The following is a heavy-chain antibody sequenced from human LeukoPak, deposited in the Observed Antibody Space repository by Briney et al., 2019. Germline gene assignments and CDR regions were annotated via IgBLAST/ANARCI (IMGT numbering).Heavy chain of an antibody. J-gene: IGHJ3*02. CDR2: IIPIFGTA. D-gene: IGHD1-26*01. Sequence: SVKVSCKASGGTFSSYAISWVRQAPGQGLEWMGGIIPIFGTANYAQKFQGRVTITTDESTSTTYMELSSLRSEDTAVYYCAREWELLEVVGAFDIWGQGTMVTVSS. CDR3: AREWELLEVVGAFDI. V-gene: IGHV1-69*05. CDR1: GGTFSSYA.